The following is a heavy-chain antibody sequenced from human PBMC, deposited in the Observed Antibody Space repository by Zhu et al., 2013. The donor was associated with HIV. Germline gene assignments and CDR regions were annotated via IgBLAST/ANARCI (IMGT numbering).Heavy chain of an antibody. J-gene: IGHJ4*02. Sequence: EVQLVESGGGLVQPGGSLRLSCAASGFTFSSHDMHWVRQVPGKGLEWVSGINSAGDTCYPGSVKGRFTISRENARNSLYLQMNSLRAGDTAVYYCAREGSEIVPNSAYFDSWGQGTLVTVSS. CDR2: INSAGDT. V-gene: IGHV3-13*01. CDR1: GFTFSSHD. CDR3: AREGSEIVPNSAYFDS. D-gene: IGHD2-21*01.